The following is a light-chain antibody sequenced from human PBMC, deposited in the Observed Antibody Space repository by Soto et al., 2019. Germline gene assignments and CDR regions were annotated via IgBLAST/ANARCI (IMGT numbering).Light chain of an antibody. J-gene: IGKJ2*01. CDR1: RSFASSY. V-gene: IGKV3-20*01. CDR2: AAS. CDR3: LQYGHSPPYT. Sequence: EVGWTQSPGILSLSPGERATLSCRASRSFASSYLAWYQQKPGQAPRLLIYAASIRATAIPDMFSGSGSGTDFTLTSSILVPDDSAVYFCLQYGHSPPYTFGQGKKLEIK.